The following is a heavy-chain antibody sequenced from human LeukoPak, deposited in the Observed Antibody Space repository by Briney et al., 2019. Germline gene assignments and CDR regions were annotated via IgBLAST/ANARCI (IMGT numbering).Heavy chain of an antibody. CDR1: VDSVSSNSGA. V-gene: IGHV6-1*01. D-gene: IGHD1/OR15-1a*01. J-gene: IGHJ4*02. CDR3: ASKRTTDGFDY. CDR2: TYFRSKWYN. Sequence: SQTLSLTCAISVDSVSSNSGAWNWIRHSPSRGLEWLGRTYFRSKWYNDYALSVKSRRTINPDTSKNQLSLQLNSVTPEDTAVYYCASKRTTDGFDYWGQGTLVTVSS.